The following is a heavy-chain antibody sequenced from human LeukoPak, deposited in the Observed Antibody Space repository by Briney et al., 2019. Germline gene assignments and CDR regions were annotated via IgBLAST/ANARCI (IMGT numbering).Heavy chain of an antibody. Sequence: GGSLRLSCAASGFTFSNYGMSWVRQAPGKGLEWVSGISGSGGSTNYADSVKGRFTISRDNSKNTLYLQMNSLRTEDTAVYFCARKPLPFRFLEWPPGNFDYWGQGTLVTVSS. CDR1: GFTFSNYG. V-gene: IGHV3-23*01. CDR3: ARKPLPFRFLEWPPGNFDY. D-gene: IGHD3-3*01. J-gene: IGHJ4*02. CDR2: ISGSGGST.